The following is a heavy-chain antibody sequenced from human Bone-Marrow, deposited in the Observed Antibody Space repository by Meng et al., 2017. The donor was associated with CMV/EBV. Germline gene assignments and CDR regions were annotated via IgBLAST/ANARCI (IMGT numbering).Heavy chain of an antibody. V-gene: IGHV4-34*01. J-gene: IGHJ5*02. CDR2: INHSGST. Sequence: GSLRLSCAVYGGSFSGYYWSWIRQPPGKGLGWIGEINHSGSTNYNPSLKSRVTISVDTSKNQFSLKLSSVTAADTAVYYCARGFFSNWFDPWGQGTLVTVSS. CDR3: ARGFFSNWFDP. CDR1: GGSFSGYY.